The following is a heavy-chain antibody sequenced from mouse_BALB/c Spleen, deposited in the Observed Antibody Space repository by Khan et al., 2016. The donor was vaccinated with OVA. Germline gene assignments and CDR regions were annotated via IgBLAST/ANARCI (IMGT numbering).Heavy chain of an antibody. D-gene: IGHD1-1*01. V-gene: IGHV1-7*01. J-gene: IGHJ2*01. Sequence: QVQLQQSGAELAKPGASVKMSCKASGYTFINYWILWVKQRPGKGLEWIGYINPCTGYTEYNQNFKEKATLTADNSSSTAYMQLSSLTSEDSAVYYCARRGLRWDFDYWGQGTTLTVSS. CDR1: GYTFINYW. CDR2: INPCTGYT. CDR3: ARRGLRWDFDY.